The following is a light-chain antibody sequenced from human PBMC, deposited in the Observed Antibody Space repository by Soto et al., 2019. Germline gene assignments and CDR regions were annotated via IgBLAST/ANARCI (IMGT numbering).Light chain of an antibody. CDR1: LGSGNA. CDR3: LQEYSSHRT. Sequence: AIQMTQSPSSLSASVGDRVTITCLAMLGSGNALGWSQQNPGKAPKLLICAAFNLQSAVPSRFSGRGAGTDFTLTISRRQPEDFSTDYCLQEYSSHRTFGQGTTV. V-gene: IGKV1-6*01. CDR2: AAF. J-gene: IGKJ1*01.